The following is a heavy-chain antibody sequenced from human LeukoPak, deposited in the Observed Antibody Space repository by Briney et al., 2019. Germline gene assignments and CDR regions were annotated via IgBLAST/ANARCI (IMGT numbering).Heavy chain of an antibody. V-gene: IGHV6-1*01. CDR3: ARDRGGYSYGSNWFDP. CDR2: TYYRSNMYN. D-gene: IGHD5-18*01. Sequence: SQTLSLTCALSGDILSSDSAAWDWIRHSPSRGLEWLVRTYYRSNMYNDYAVSVKSRITINPDTSKNQFSLQLNSVPPEDTAVYYCARDRGGYSYGSNWFDPWGQGTLVTVSS. CDR1: GDILSSDSAA. J-gene: IGHJ5*02.